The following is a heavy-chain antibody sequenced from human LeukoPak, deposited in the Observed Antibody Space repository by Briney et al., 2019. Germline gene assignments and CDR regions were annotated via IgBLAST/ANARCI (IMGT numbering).Heavy chain of an antibody. CDR1: GYTFTSYD. CDR3: ARVPIYDSSPEGY. J-gene: IGHJ4*02. CDR2: MNPSSGNT. D-gene: IGHD3-22*01. V-gene: IGHV1-8*01. Sequence: ASVKVSCKASGYTFTSYDINWVRQATGQGLEWMGWMNPSSGNTGYAQKFQGRVTMTRNTSISTAYMELSSLRSEDTAVYYCARVPIYDSSPEGYWGQGTLVTVSS.